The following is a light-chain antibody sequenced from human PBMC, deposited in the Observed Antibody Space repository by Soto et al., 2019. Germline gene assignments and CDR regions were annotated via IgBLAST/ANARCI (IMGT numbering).Light chain of an antibody. Sequence: DIPMTQSPSSLSASVGDRVTITCQASQDIGNNLNWYQQKPGKAPKLLIYDASNLETGVPSRFSGSGSGTDFSFTISSLQPEDIATYYCQHYDNLPALTFGGGTRVEIK. V-gene: IGKV1-33*01. CDR2: DAS. CDR3: QHYDNLPALT. J-gene: IGKJ4*01. CDR1: QDIGNN.